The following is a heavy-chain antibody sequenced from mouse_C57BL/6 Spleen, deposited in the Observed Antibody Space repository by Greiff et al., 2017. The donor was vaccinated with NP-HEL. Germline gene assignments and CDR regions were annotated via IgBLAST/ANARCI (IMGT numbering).Heavy chain of an antibody. D-gene: IGHD1-1*01. Sequence: QVQLQQSGPELVKPGASVKISCKASGYAFTSSWMNWVKQRPGKGLEWIGRIYPGDGDTNYNGKFKGKATLTADKSSSTAYMQLSSLTSEDSAVYFCRITTVVATHWYFEVWGTGTTVTVSS. CDR3: RITTVVATHWYFEV. V-gene: IGHV1-82*01. CDR1: GYAFTSSW. J-gene: IGHJ1*03. CDR2: IYPGDGDT.